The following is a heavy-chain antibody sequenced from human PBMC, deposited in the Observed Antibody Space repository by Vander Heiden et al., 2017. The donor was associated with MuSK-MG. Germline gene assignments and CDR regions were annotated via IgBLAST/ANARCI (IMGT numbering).Heavy chain of an antibody. D-gene: IGHD4-17*01. CDR1: AGSFSGTY. CDR3: ARGRANDYGGNRYFGY. V-gene: IGHV4-34*01. CDR2: INHSGST. J-gene: IGHJ4*02. Sequence: QVQPQQWGAGLLKPSETLSVTCAVSAGSFSGTYWSGIRQPPGKKLEWIGEINHSGSTNYNPSLKSRVTISVDTSKNQFSLKLSSVTAADTAVYYCARGRANDYGGNRYFGYWGQGTLVTVSS.